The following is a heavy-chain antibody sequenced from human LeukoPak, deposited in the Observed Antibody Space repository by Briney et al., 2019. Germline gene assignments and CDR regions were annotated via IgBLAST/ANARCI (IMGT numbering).Heavy chain of an antibody. CDR3: ARHPQIWFGELLPFDY. J-gene: IGHJ4*02. D-gene: IGHD3-10*01. Sequence: GESLKISCKGSGYSFTSYWIGWVRQMPGKGLEWMGIIYPGDSDTRYSPSFQGQVTISADKSISPAYLQWSSLKASDTAMYYCARHPQIWFGELLPFDYWGQGTLVTVSS. CDR2: IYPGDSDT. V-gene: IGHV5-51*01. CDR1: GYSFTSYW.